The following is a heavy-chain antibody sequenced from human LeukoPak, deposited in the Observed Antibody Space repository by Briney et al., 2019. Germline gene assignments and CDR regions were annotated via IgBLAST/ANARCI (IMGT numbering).Heavy chain of an antibody. CDR1: GYTFTSYG. J-gene: IGHJ4*02. D-gene: IGHD5-12*01. V-gene: IGHV1-18*01. CDR2: ISAYNGNT. CDR3: AREGWSGYDYGRFDY. Sequence: PMASVKVSCKASGYTFTSYGISWVRQAPGQGLEWMGWISAYNGNTNYAQKLQGRVTMTTDTSTSTAYMELRSLRSGDTAVYYCAREGWSGYDYGRFDYWGQGTLVTVSS.